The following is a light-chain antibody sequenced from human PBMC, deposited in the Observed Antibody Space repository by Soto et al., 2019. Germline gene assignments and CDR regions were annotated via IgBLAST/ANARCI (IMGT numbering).Light chain of an antibody. CDR3: RQYGSSPIFT. Sequence: EIVLTQSPGTLSLSPGERATLPCRASQSVSSSYLAWYQQKPGQAPRLLIYGASGRATGIPDRFSGSGSGTDFTLTISRLEPEDFAVYYCRQYGSSPIFTFGPGTKVDIK. CDR2: GAS. V-gene: IGKV3-20*01. CDR1: QSVSSSY. J-gene: IGKJ3*01.